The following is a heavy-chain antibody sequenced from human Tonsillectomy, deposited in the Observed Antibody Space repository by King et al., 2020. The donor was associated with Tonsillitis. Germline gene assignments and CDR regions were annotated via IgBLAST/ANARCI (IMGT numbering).Heavy chain of an antibody. CDR2: INPSGTGT. V-gene: IGHV1-46*01. CDR1: GYSFTNYY. D-gene: IGHD2/OR15-2a*01. Sequence: QLVQSGAEVKEPGASLKVSCKASGYSFTNYYMHWVRQAPGQRLEWMGLINPSGTGTGYAQNFQGRITMTRDMSTGTDYMELSSLRSDDTAVYYCAREGGSFRHFDLGGRGTLVTVSS. CDR3: AREGGSFRHFDL. J-gene: IGHJ2*01.